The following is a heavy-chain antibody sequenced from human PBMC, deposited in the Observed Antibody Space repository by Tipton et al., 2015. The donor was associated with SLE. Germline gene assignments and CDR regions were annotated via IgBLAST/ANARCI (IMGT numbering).Heavy chain of an antibody. Sequence: TLSLTCSVSGGSISSYYWSWIRQPPGKGLEWIGYAFYSGTTDSNPSLKSRVTMSIDTSKNQFSLRLSPVTAADTAIYYCARHVPSYCGGDCAHFDDWGQGTLVTVSS. D-gene: IGHD2-21*01. CDR3: ARHVPSYCGGDCAHFDD. V-gene: IGHV4-59*08. J-gene: IGHJ4*02. CDR2: AFYSGTT. CDR1: GGSISSYY.